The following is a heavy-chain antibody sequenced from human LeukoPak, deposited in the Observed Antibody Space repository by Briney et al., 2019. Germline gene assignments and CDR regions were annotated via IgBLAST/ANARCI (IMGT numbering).Heavy chain of an antibody. CDR1: GASINNYY. J-gene: IGHJ5*02. Sequence: PSETLSLTCTVSGASINNYYWGWVRQPPGKGLEWISYISYSGSTNYNPSLKSRVTISVETSKNQFSLQLSSVTAADTAVYYCARYTLNWFDPWGQGTLVTVSS. D-gene: IGHD1-1*01. V-gene: IGHV4-59*01. CDR2: ISYSGST. CDR3: ARYTLNWFDP.